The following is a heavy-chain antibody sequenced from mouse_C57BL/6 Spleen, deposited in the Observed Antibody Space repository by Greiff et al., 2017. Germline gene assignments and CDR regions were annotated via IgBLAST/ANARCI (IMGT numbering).Heavy chain of an antibody. V-gene: IGHV3-6*01. D-gene: IGHD2-5*01. CDR1: GYSITSGYY. J-gene: IGHJ2*01. CDR2: ISYDGSN. Sequence: EVKLMESGPGLVKPSQSLSLTCSVTGYSITSGYYWNWIRQFPGNKLEWMGYISYDGSNNYNPSLKNRISITRDTSKNQFFLKLNSVTTEDTATYYCARREYSNHFDYWGQGTTLTVSS. CDR3: ARREYSNHFDY.